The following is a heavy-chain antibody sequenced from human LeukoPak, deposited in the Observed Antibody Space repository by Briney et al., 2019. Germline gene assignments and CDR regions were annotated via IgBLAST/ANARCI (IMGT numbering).Heavy chain of an antibody. D-gene: IGHD2-2*01. CDR1: GFTFSNYA. CDR3: ARSTSEAFDI. CDR2: TSYDESNK. J-gene: IGHJ3*02. V-gene: IGHV3-30*04. Sequence: GGSLRLSCAASGFTFSNYAMQWVRQAPGKGLEWVAVTSYDESNKYYADSVEGRFTISRDNSKNTLYMQMNSLRAEDTAVYYCARSTSEAFDIWGQGTMVTVSS.